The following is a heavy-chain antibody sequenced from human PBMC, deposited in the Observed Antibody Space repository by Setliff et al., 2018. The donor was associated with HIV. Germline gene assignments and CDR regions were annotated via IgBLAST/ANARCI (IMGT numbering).Heavy chain of an antibody. D-gene: IGHD3-3*01. V-gene: IGHV4-39*01. J-gene: IGHJ4*02. Sequence: SETLSLTCTVSGGSISSSSYYWGWIRQPPGKGLEWIGSIYYSGSTYYNPSLKSRVTISVDTSKNQFSLKLSSVTAADTAVYYCASTYYNFWSGYQGIDYWGQGTLVT. CDR1: GGSISSSSYY. CDR2: IYYSGST. CDR3: ASTYYNFWSGYQGIDY.